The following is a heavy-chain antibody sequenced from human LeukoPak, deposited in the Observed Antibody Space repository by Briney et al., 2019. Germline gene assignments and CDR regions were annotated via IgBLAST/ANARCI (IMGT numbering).Heavy chain of an antibody. D-gene: IGHD5-18*01. V-gene: IGHV1-69*13. Sequence: ASVKVSCKASGGTFSSYAISWVRQAPGQGLEWMGGIIPIFGTANYAQKFQVRVTITADESTSTAYMELSSLRSEDTAVYYCARDLGLLYAFDIWGQGTMVTVSS. CDR2: IIPIFGTA. CDR3: ARDLGLLYAFDI. CDR1: GGTFSSYA. J-gene: IGHJ3*02.